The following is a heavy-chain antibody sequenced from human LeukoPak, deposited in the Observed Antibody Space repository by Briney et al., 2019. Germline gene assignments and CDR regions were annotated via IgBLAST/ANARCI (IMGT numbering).Heavy chain of an antibody. V-gene: IGHV4-59*08. CDR1: GDSIRSYY. J-gene: IGHJ5*02. Sequence: PSETLSLTCTVSGDSIRSYYWSWIRQPPGKGLEWIGYIYYSGSTKYNPSLKSRVTISVDTSKNQFSLKLGSVTAADTAVYYCARLPYCSTTSCYYWFDPWGQGTLVTVSS. D-gene: IGHD2-2*01. CDR2: IYYSGST. CDR3: ARLPYCSTTSCYYWFDP.